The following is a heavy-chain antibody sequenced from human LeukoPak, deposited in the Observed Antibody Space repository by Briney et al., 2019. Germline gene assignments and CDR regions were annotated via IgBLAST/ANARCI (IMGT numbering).Heavy chain of an antibody. CDR1: GGSISSYY. CDR2: IYTSGST. D-gene: IGHD2-2*01. J-gene: IGHJ3*02. CDR3: ASFVVVVPAAIKNAFDI. Sequence: SETLSLTCTVSGGSISSYYWSWIRQPAGKGLEWIGRIYTSGSTNYNPSLKSRVTMSVDTSKNQFSLKLSSVTAADTAVYYCASFVVVVPAAIKNAFDIWGQGTMVTVSS. V-gene: IGHV4-4*07.